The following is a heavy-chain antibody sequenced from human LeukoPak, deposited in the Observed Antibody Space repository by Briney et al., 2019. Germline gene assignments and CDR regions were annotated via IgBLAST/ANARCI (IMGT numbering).Heavy chain of an antibody. CDR2: ISNSGSP. Sequence: PSETLSLSCTVSGASISSLYWSWIRQPPGRGLEWIGFISNSGSPTYNPSLNSRVTISLETSKNQFSLKVNYVTAADTAVYYCASESRQLGNWGQGPLVTVSS. CDR3: ASESRQLGN. V-gene: IGHV4-59*01. CDR1: GASISSLY. D-gene: IGHD1-1*01. J-gene: IGHJ4*02.